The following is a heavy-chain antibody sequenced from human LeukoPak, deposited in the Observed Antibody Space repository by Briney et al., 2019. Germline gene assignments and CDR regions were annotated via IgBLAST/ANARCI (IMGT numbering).Heavy chain of an antibody. CDR3: ARSGYSYGYVVDY. J-gene: IGHJ4*02. D-gene: IGHD5-18*01. Sequence: PSQTLSLTCTVSGGSISSGGYYWSWIRQPPGKGLEWIGYIYYSGSTYYNPSLKSRVTISVDTSKNQFSLKLSSVTAADTAVYYCARSGYSYGYVVDYWGQGTLVTVSS. V-gene: IGHV4-30-4*01. CDR1: GGSISSGGYY. CDR2: IYYSGST.